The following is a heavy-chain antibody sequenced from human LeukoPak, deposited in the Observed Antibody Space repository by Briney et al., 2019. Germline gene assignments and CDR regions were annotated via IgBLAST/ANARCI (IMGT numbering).Heavy chain of an antibody. V-gene: IGHV3-30*02. CDR3: ARVATGAPDY. CDR2: IRYDAINK. Sequence: PGGSLRLSCVTSGFTFSGSGFHWVRQAPGKGLEWVAFIRYDAINKYYADSVKGRFTISRDNSKSTVFLQMNSLRADDTAVYYCARVATGAPDYWGQGTLVTVSS. D-gene: IGHD5-12*01. J-gene: IGHJ4*02. CDR1: GFTFSGSG.